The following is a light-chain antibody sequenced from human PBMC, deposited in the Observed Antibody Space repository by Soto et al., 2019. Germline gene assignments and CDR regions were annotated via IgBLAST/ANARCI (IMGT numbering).Light chain of an antibody. CDR1: QTINTNY. CDR2: GAF. CDR3: QHYGSPRWT. Sequence: EIMLTQSPGTLSLSPGERATLSCRASQTINTNYLIWYQQKPGQAPRLLIYGAFSRATGIPDRFRGSGSGTDFTLTISRLEPEDFAVYYCQHYGSPRWTFGQGTKGEFK. V-gene: IGKV3-20*01. J-gene: IGKJ1*01.